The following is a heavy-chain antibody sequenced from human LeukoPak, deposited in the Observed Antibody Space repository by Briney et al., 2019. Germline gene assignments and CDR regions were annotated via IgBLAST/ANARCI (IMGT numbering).Heavy chain of an antibody. D-gene: IGHD3-10*01. CDR3: AKRRGTWFDP. CDR2: IDFTERI. CDR1: GTGASNSNYY. J-gene: IGHJ5*02. Sequence: SETLSLTCSVSGTGASNSNYYWGWIRQPPGKGLEYIADIDFTERIKYNSSLKNRATASVDMSRNQFYLEVSSGTAADTAVYYCAKRRGTWFDPWGQGALVTVSS. V-gene: IGHV4-61*05.